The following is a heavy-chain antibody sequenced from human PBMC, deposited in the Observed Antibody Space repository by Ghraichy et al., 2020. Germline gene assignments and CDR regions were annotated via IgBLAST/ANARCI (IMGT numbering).Heavy chain of an antibody. CDR2: ISSTSIYK. V-gene: IGHV3-21*01. J-gene: IGHJ4*02. CDR3: ARGGTNSGSLSDYFEN. Sequence: LSLTCAASGFTLSTYSMHWVRQAPGKGLEWLSSISSTSIYKYYSHTLKGRLIISRDNAKNSLYLQMNSLRAEDTAVYYCARGGTNSGSLSDYFENWGQGTLVTVS. D-gene: IGHD1-14*01. CDR1: GFTLSTYS.